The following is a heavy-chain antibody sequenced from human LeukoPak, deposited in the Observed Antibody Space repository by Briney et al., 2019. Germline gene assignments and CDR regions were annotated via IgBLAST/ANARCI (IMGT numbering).Heavy chain of an antibody. CDR3: ARYDFILISYFDL. J-gene: IGHJ2*01. V-gene: IGHV1-69*13. CDR1: GGTFSSYA. CDR2: IIPIFGTA. Sequence: SVKVSCKASGGTFSSYAISWVRQAPGQGLEWMGGIIPIFGTANYAQKFQGRVTITADESTSTAYMELSSLRSEDTAVYHCARYDFILISYFDLWGRGALVTVSS. D-gene: IGHD3-3*01.